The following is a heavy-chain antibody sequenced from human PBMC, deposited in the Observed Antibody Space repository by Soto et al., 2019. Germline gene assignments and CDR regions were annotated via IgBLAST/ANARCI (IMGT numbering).Heavy chain of an antibody. Sequence: EVQLVQSGAEVKKPGESLKISCKGSGYSFTSYWIGWVRQMPGKGLEWMGIIYPGDSDTRYSPSFQGQVTISADKSISTAYLQGSSLKASDTAMYYCARHGVAAAAKLYYCYGMDVWGQGNTVTVSS. CDR3: ARHGVAAAAKLYYCYGMDV. CDR2: IYPGDSDT. CDR1: GYSFTSYW. V-gene: IGHV5-51*01. D-gene: IGHD6-13*01. J-gene: IGHJ6*02.